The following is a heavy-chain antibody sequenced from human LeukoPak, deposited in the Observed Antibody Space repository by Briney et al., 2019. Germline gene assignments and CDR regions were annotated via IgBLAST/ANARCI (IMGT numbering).Heavy chain of an antibody. CDR1: GGSISSYY. J-gene: IGHJ4*02. V-gene: IGHV4-59*01. D-gene: IGHD3-22*01. CDR3: ARSRGGSYYGFDY. Sequence: PSETLSLTCTVSGGSISSYYWSWIRQPPGKGLEWIGYIYYSGSTNYNPSLKSRVTISVDTSKNQFSLKLSSVTAADTAVYYCARSRGGSYYGFDYWGQGTQVTVSS. CDR2: IYYSGST.